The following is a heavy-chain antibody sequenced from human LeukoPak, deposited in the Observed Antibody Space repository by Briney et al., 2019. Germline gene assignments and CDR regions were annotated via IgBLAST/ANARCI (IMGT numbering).Heavy chain of an antibody. J-gene: IGHJ4*02. V-gene: IGHV3-23*01. CDR3: ATLPNYSYGHPYYFDY. CDR2: ISGSDDGT. CDR1: GFTFSTYA. Sequence: GSLRLSCAASGFTFSTYAMSWVRQIPGKGLEWVSAISGSDDGTYYADSVKGRFTISRDNSRNTLYLQMNTLRAEDTAVYYCATLPNYSYGHPYYFDYWGQGTLVTVSS. D-gene: IGHD5-18*01.